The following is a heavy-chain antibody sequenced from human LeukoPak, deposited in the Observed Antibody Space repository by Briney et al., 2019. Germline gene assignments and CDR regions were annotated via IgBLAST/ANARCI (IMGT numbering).Heavy chain of an antibody. V-gene: IGHV3-30*02. CDR2: IRYDGSNK. D-gene: IGHD3-22*01. J-gene: IGHJ4*02. CDR1: GFTFGSNG. Sequence: GGSLRLSCAASGFTFGSNGLHWVRQAPGKGLEWVAFIRYDGSNKSYVDSVKGRFTISRDNSKNTLYLQMNSLKAEDTAVYYCAKDFYYYDSSGSWFDYWGQGTLVTVSS. CDR3: AKDFYYYDSSGSWFDY.